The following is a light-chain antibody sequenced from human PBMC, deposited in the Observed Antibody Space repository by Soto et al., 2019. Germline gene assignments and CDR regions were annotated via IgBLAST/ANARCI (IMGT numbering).Light chain of an antibody. CDR1: SSNIGAGYD. CDR2: VNN. CDR3: QSYDRSLSAVV. V-gene: IGLV1-40*01. Sequence: QSVLTQPTSVSGAPGQRVTISCTGSSSNIGAGYDVHWYQQVPGTAPKLLISVNNKRPSGVPDRFSDPKSGTSASLAITGLQAEDEADYYCQSYDRSLSAVVFGGGTKLTVL. J-gene: IGLJ2*01.